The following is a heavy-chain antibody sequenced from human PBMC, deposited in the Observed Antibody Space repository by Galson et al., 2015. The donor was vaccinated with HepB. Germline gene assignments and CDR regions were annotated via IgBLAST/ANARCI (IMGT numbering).Heavy chain of an antibody. CDR1: GFAFTNAW. CDR3: ATEGRGIY. CDR2: IKSKTDGGTA. Sequence: SLRLSCAASGFAFTNAWMSWVRQTPGKGLEWVGRIKSKTDGGTADYTAPVKGRFTISRDDSKNTVYLQMNSLKTEDTAVYYCATEGRGIYWGQGTLVTVSS. V-gene: IGHV3-15*01. J-gene: IGHJ4*02.